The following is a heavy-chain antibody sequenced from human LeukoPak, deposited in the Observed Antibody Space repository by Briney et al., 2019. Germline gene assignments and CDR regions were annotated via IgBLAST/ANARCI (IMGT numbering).Heavy chain of an antibody. V-gene: IGHV3-23*01. D-gene: IGHD6-13*01. CDR3: AKTPYSSDWYGYWFDP. CDR2: ISGSGGAT. CDR1: GFTFGNFA. J-gene: IGHJ5*02. Sequence: GGSLRLSCAASGFTFGNFAMSWVRQASGKGLEWVSSISGSGGATYYVDSVKGRFTISRDNSKNTLYLQMNSLRAEDTAVYYCAKTPYSSDWYGYWFDPWGQGTLVTVSS.